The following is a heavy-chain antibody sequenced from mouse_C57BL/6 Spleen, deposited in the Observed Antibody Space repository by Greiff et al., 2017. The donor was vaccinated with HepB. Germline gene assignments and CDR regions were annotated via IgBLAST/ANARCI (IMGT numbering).Heavy chain of an antibody. CDR1: GYSITSGYD. D-gene: IGHD2-5*01. CDR3: ARAYSNYGPMDY. CDR2: ISYSGST. V-gene: IGHV3-1*01. J-gene: IGHJ4*01. Sequence: VQLKESGPGMVKPSQSLSLTCTVTGYSITSGYDWHWIRHFPGNKLEWLGYISYSGSTNYNPSLKSRISITHDTSKNHFFLKMNTVTTEDTATYYCARAYSNYGPMDYGGQGTSVTVSS.